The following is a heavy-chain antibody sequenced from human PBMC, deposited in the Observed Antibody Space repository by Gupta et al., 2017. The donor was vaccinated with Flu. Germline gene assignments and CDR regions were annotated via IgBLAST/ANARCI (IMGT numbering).Heavy chain of an antibody. CDR1: VGPLSSNTCY. J-gene: IGHJ4*02. CDR2: IHTSGST. D-gene: IGHD1-7*01. CDR3: AATPAPSRDWNSPLDY. Sequence: QVQLQESRPGLVKPSQNLSLTCTVSVGPLSSNTCYWTWKRRPAGKGLEWIGRIHTSGSTNYNPSLESRVTISVDTSKNQFSLKLSSVTAADTAVYYCAATPAPSRDWNSPLDYWGQGTVVTVSS. V-gene: IGHV4-61*02.